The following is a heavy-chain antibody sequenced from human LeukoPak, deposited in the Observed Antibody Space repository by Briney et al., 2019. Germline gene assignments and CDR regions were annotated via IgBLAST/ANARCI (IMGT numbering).Heavy chain of an antibody. Sequence: GGSLRLSCATSGFTFSSYGMHWVRQAPGKGLEWVADIWYEGSKTYYADSVKGRFTISRDYSKNTLYLQMNNLRAEDTAVYYCAKDLSYGSPWFDPWGQGTLVTVSS. CDR1: GFTFSSYG. J-gene: IGHJ5*02. V-gene: IGHV3-33*06. CDR3: AKDLSYGSPWFDP. D-gene: IGHD3-10*01. CDR2: IWYEGSKT.